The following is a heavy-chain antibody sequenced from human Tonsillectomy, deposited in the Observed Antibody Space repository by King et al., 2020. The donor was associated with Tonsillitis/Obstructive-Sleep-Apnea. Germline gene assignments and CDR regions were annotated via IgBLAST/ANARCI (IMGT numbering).Heavy chain of an antibody. CDR1: GFTFGSYA. J-gene: IGHJ6*03. V-gene: IGHV3-30*04. CDR2: ISYDGSNK. CDR3: ARVGSSWYESYYMDV. Sequence: HVQLVESGGGVVQPGRSLRLSCAASGFTFGSYAMHWVRQAPGKGLEWVAVISYDGSNKYYADSVKGRFTISRDNSKNTLYLQMNSLRAEDTAVYYCARVGSSWYESYYMDVWGKGTTVTVSS. D-gene: IGHD6-13*01.